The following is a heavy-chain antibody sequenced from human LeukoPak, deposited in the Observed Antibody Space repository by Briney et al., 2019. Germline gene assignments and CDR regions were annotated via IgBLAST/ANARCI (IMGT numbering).Heavy chain of an antibody. CDR2: ISAYNGNT. D-gene: IGHD3-9*01. CDR1: GYTFTSYG. CDR3: ARDFPYYDILTGYRNYYYGMDV. Sequence: GAPVKVSCKASGYTFTSYGISWVRQAPGQGLEWMGWISAYNGNTNYAQKLQGRVTMTTDTSTSTAYMELRSLRSDDTAVYYCARDFPYYDILTGYRNYYYGMDVWGQGTTVTVSS. J-gene: IGHJ6*02. V-gene: IGHV1-18*01.